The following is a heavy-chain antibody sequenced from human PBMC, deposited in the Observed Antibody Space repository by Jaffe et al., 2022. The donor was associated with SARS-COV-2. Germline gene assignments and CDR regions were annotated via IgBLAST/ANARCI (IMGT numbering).Heavy chain of an antibody. Sequence: EVQLLESGGGLVQPGGSLRLSCVASGFTFSRYAMSWVRQAPGKGLEWVSAIVNSGGSTDYADTVQGRFTISRDNSKNTLYLQMNSLRVEDTAVYYCAKWPGFGAVNHNGLDVWGQGTTVTVSS. J-gene: IGHJ6*02. V-gene: IGHV3-23*01. D-gene: IGHD3-3*01. CDR1: GFTFSRYA. CDR2: IVNSGGST. CDR3: AKWPGFGAVNHNGLDV.